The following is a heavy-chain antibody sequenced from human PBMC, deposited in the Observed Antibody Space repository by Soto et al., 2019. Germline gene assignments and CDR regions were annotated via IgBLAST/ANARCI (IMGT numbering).Heavy chain of an antibody. D-gene: IGHD3-22*01. CDR1: WGTFSGYA. Sequence: LRVCYGAAWGTFSGYASSCVLQAPGKGLEWVSAISGSGGSTYYADSVKGRFTISRDNSKNTLYLQMNSLRAEDTAVYYCTNHHTSGSPILDYWGQATLVTVPS. CDR2: ISGSGGST. CDR3: TNHHTSGSPILDY. V-gene: IGHV3-23*01. J-gene: IGHJ4*02.